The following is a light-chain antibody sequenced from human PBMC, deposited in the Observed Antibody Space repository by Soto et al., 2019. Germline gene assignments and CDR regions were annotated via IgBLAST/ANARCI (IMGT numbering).Light chain of an antibody. CDR1: QSVSRY. Sequence: EIVLTQSPATLSLSPGESATLSCRASQSVSRYLAWYAQKPGQAPRLXXYDASIRANGVPARFSGSGSGADLSLTISSLEPEDVAVYDGQQRSQRPTMTFGQGTRLEIK. V-gene: IGKV3-11*01. CDR3: QQRSQRPTMT. J-gene: IGKJ5*01. CDR2: DAS.